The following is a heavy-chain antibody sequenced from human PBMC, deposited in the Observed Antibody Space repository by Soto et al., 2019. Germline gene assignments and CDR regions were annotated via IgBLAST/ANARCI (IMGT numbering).Heavy chain of an antibody. D-gene: IGHD5-12*01. J-gene: IGHJ4*02. CDR3: ARLDRRFIVATIGALDY. Sequence: QLQLQESGPGLVKPSETLSLTCTVSGGSISSSSYYWGWIRQPPGKGLEWIGSIYYSGSTYYNPSLKSRVTISVDTSKNQFSLKLSSVTAADTAVYYCARLDRRFIVATIGALDYWGQGTLVTVSS. V-gene: IGHV4-39*01. CDR1: GGSISSSSYY. CDR2: IYYSGST.